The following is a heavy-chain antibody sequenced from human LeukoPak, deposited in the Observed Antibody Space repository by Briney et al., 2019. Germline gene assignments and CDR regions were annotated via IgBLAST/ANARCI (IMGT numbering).Heavy chain of an antibody. CDR1: GFTFGSYS. J-gene: IGHJ4*02. D-gene: IGHD6-19*01. CDR3: ARDHYSSGPYYFDY. CDR2: ISSSSSYI. V-gene: IGHV3-21*01. Sequence: GGSVRLSCAASGFTFGSYSMNWVRQAPGKGLEWVSSISSSSSYIYYADSVKGRFTISRDNSKNTLYLQMNSLRAEDTAVYYCARDHYSSGPYYFDYWGQGTLVTVSS.